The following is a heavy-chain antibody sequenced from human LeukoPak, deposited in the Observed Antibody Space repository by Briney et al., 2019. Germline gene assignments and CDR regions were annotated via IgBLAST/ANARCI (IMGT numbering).Heavy chain of an antibody. CDR2: INHSGST. Sequence: PSETLSLTCAVYGGSFSGYYWSWIRQPPGKGLEWIGEINHSGSTNYNPSLKSRVTISVDTSKNQFSLKLSSVTAADTAVYYCARGRDYYDSSGKTHRKKDAFDIWGRGTMVTVSS. V-gene: IGHV4-34*01. D-gene: IGHD3-22*01. CDR1: GGSFSGYY. J-gene: IGHJ3*02. CDR3: ARGRDYYDSSGKTHRKKDAFDI.